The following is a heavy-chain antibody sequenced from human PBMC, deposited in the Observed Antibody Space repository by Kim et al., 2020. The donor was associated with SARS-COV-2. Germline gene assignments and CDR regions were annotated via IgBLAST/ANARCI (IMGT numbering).Heavy chain of an antibody. D-gene: IGHD2-15*01. V-gene: IGHV3-30*18. CDR2: ISYDGSNK. Sequence: GGSLRLSCAASGFTFSSYGMHWVRQAPGKGLEWVAVISYDGSNKYYADSVKGRFTISRDNSKNTLYLQMNSLRAEDTAVYYCAKSYCSGGSCFWDGYGM. CDR1: GFTFSSYG. CDR3: AKSYCSGGSCFWDGYGM. J-gene: IGHJ6*01.